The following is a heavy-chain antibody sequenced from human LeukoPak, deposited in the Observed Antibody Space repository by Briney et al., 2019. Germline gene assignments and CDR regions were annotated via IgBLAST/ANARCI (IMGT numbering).Heavy chain of an antibody. Sequence: GASVKVSCKASGYTFTGYYMHWVRQAPGQGLEWMGWINPNSGGTNYAQKFQGWVTMTRDTSISTAYMELSRLRSDDTAVYYCAADLLNGSGRTDYWGQGTLVTASS. J-gene: IGHJ4*02. V-gene: IGHV1-2*04. CDR1: GYTFTGYY. CDR3: AADLLNGSGRTDY. D-gene: IGHD3-10*01. CDR2: INPNSGGT.